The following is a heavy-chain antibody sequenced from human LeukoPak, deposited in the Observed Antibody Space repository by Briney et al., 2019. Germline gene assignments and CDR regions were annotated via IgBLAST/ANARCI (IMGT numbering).Heavy chain of an antibody. D-gene: IGHD4-11*01. V-gene: IGHV3-23*01. CDR1: GFTFSSYW. CDR3: AVDRTTVAPFDY. Sequence: GGSLRLSCAASGFTFSSYWMSWVRQAPGKGLDWVSSLSGSGGSTYYADSVKGRFTVSRDNSKNTLYLQMHSLRAEDTAIYYCAVDRTTVAPFDYWGQATLATVSS. J-gene: IGHJ4*02. CDR2: LSGSGGST.